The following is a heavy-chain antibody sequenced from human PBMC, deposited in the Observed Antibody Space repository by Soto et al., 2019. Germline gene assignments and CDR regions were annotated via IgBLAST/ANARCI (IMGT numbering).Heavy chain of an antibody. Sequence: PSETLSLTCTVSGGSIYNDYWSWIRQPPGQGLEWIGYIYYGGRTTYNPSLKSRATISIDSSRAHFSLKLSSVTAADTAVYYCAKSAGDGYNYVGSWGQGTRVTVSS. CDR1: GGSIYNDY. CDR3: AKSAGDGYNYVGS. J-gene: IGHJ5*02. CDR2: IYYGGRT. V-gene: IGHV4-59*08. D-gene: IGHD5-12*01.